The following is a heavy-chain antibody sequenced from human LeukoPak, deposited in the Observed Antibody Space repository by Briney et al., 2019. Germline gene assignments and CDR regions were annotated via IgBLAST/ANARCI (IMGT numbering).Heavy chain of an antibody. V-gene: IGHV4-38-2*02. J-gene: IGHJ3*02. CDR2: VYHGGNT. D-gene: IGHD3-10*01. CDR1: GYSISNGYY. Sequence: PSETLSLTCTVSGYSISNGYYWGWIRQPPGKGLEFIGSVYHGGNTYYKASLKSRVTISLDTSKNQFSLRLSSVTAADTAVYYCARSEGKVGAFDIWGQGTMVTVSS. CDR3: ARSEGKVGAFDI.